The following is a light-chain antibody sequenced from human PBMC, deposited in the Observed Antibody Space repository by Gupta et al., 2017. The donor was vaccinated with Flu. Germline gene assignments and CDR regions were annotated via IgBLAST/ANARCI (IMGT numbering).Light chain of an antibody. CDR1: SRDVGGNNS. V-gene: IGLV2-11*01. CDR2: DVN. J-gene: IGLJ3*02. Sequence: SFTISSTGASRDVGGNNSFYWYQHPPGKPHILFIHDVNRRTAGVPDRFSGSKSGNTASLTXSXLQPEDXADYYCCSYAVSYAWVFGGGTKL. CDR3: CSYAVSYAWV.